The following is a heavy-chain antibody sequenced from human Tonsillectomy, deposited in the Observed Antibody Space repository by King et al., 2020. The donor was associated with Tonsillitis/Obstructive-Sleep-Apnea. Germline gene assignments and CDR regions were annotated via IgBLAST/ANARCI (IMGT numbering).Heavy chain of an antibody. V-gene: IGHV1-3*01. CDR1: GYTFTSYA. CDR3: ARDGLRYCSGGSCYPY. CDR2: INAGNGNT. J-gene: IGHJ4*02. Sequence: QLVQSGAEVKKPGASVKVSCKASGYTFTSYAMHWVRQAPGQRLEWMGWINAGNGNTKYSQKFQGRVTITRDTSANTAYMELSSLRSDDTAVYYCARDGLRYCSGGSCYPYWGQGTLVTVSS. D-gene: IGHD2-15*01.